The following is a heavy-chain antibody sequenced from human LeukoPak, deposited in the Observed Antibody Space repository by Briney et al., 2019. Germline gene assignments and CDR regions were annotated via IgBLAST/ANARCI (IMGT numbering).Heavy chain of an antibody. D-gene: IGHD3-22*01. Sequence: ASVKVSCRASGYTFTNFGISWVRQVPGQGLEWIAWISAYNGNPTYAQNLQGRVTVTTDTSTNTAYMELRSLTSDDTAVYFRARAGQGYYYDTSAYYFDYWGQGTLVTVSS. V-gene: IGHV1-18*01. CDR2: ISAYNGNP. CDR3: ARAGQGYYYDTSAYYFDY. J-gene: IGHJ4*02. CDR1: GYTFTNFG.